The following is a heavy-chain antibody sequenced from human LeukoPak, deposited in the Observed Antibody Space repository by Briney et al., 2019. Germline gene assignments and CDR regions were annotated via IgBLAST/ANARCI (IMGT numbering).Heavy chain of an antibody. CDR2: IYSGGST. CDR3: ARGGYSGYDVLGFYFDY. J-gene: IGHJ4*02. D-gene: IGHD5-12*01. V-gene: IGHV3-66*01. Sequence: PGGSLRLSCAASGFTFSSYSMSWVRQAPGKGLEWVSLIYSGGSTYYAVSVKGRFTISRDNAKNSLYLQMNSLRAEDTAVYYCARGGYSGYDVLGFYFDYWGQGTLVTVSS. CDR1: GFTFSSYS.